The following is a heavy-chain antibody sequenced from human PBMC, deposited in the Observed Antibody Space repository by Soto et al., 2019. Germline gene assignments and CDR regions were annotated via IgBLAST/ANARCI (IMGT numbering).Heavy chain of an antibody. CDR1: GFTFSSYA. Sequence: GGSLRLSCAASGFTFSSYAMSWVRQAPGKGLEWVSAISGSGGSTYYADSVKGRFTISRDNSKNTLYLQMNSLRAEDTAVYYCASSYCSGGSCYPYYYYGMDVWGQGTTVTVSS. CDR2: ISGSGGST. CDR3: ASSYCSGGSCYPYYYYGMDV. D-gene: IGHD2-15*01. J-gene: IGHJ6*02. V-gene: IGHV3-23*01.